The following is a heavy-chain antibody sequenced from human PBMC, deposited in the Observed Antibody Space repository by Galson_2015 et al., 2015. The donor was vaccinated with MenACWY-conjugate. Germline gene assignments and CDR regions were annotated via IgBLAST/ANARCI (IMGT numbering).Heavy chain of an antibody. Sequence: SVKVSCKASGYTFTFHDMSWVRQVAGQGLECLGWMNPKSGNTGYTQKFQGRVTMTRNNSITTTYLELSSLKSEDTAVYFCARLTGGRFDIWGQGTLVTVSS. V-gene: IGHV1-8*01. CDR3: ARLTGGRFDI. CDR2: MNPKSGNT. D-gene: IGHD7-27*01. J-gene: IGHJ4*02. CDR1: GYTFTFHD.